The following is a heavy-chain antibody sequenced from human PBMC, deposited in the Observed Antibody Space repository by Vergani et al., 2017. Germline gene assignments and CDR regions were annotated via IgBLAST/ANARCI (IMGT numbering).Heavy chain of an antibody. Sequence: QVQLAESGGGRVQPGRSLRLSCAASGFSFSSHAIHWVRQAPGKGLEWVAVISNDGSKKYYADSVKGRFTISRDNSKNTLDLQMNSLRTQDTAVYYCARAPFXTMVRGIGRNYFDYWGQGTLVTVSS. V-gene: IGHV3-30*03. CDR3: ARAPFXTMVRGIGRNYFDY. CDR1: GFSFSSHA. CDR2: ISNDGSKK. D-gene: IGHD3-10*01. J-gene: IGHJ4*02.